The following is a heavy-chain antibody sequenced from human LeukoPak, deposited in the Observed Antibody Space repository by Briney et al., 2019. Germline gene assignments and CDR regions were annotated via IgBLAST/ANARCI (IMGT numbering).Heavy chain of an antibody. D-gene: IGHD1-26*01. CDR1: GFTFSSYA. Sequence: GGSLRLSCAASGFTFSSYAMSWVRQAPGKGLEWVSAISGSGGSTYYADSVKGRFTISRDNSKNTLYLQMNSLRAEDTAVYYCVKVGAKNLYYFDYWGQGTLVTVSS. J-gene: IGHJ4*02. CDR3: VKVGAKNLYYFDY. CDR2: ISGSGGST. V-gene: IGHV3-23*01.